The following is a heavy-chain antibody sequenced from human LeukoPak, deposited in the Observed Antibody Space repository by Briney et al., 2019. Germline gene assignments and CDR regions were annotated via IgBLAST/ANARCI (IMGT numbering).Heavy chain of an antibody. CDR2: ISSSSSYI. D-gene: IGHD6-13*01. J-gene: IGHJ4*02. CDR1: GFTFSSYS. CDR3: ATQPKPSMYIAAAVTDY. Sequence: GGSLRLSCAASGFTFSSYSMNWVRQAPGKGLGWVSSISSSSSYIYYADSVKGRFTISRDNAKNSLYLQMNSLRAEDTAVYYCATQPKPSMYIAAAVTDYWGQGTLVTVSS. V-gene: IGHV3-21*01.